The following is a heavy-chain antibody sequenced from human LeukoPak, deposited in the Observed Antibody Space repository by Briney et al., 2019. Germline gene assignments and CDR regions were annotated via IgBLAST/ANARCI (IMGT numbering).Heavy chain of an antibody. Sequence: GGSLSLSCAASGFTFSSYAMSWVRQAPGKGLEGVSAISGSGGSTYYADSVKGRFTISRDNSKNTLYLQMNSLRAEDTAVYYCANFAPGYDFWSGYYAWGQGTLVTVSS. J-gene: IGHJ5*02. CDR1: GFTFSSYA. D-gene: IGHD3-3*01. CDR3: ANFAPGYDFWSGYYA. CDR2: ISGSGGST. V-gene: IGHV3-23*01.